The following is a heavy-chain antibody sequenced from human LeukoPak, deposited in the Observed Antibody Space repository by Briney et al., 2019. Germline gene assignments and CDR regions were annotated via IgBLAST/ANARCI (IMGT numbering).Heavy chain of an antibody. J-gene: IGHJ5*02. CDR3: ARPKSWGGPEDHWFHP. Sequence: GGSLRLSCAASGFTFSSYSMNWVRQAPGKGLEWVSSISSSSSYIYYADSVKGRFTISRDNAKNSLYLQMNRLRAEDTAVYYCARPKSWGGPEDHWFHPWAQGPLVPVSS. CDR2: ISSSSSYI. CDR1: GFTFSSYS. V-gene: IGHV3-21*01. D-gene: IGHD3-10*01.